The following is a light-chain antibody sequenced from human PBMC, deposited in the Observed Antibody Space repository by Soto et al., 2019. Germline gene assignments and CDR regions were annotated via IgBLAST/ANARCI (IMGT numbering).Light chain of an antibody. V-gene: IGLV1-47*01. Sequence: QSVLTQPPSAPGTPGQRATISCSGSSSNIGSNYVYWYQQPPGTAPKLLIYRNNQRPSGVPDRFSGSKSSTSASLAISGLRPEDEAEYYCAAWDDSLSGYLFGTGTKVTV. J-gene: IGLJ1*01. CDR2: RNN. CDR1: SSNIGSNY. CDR3: AAWDDSLSGYL.